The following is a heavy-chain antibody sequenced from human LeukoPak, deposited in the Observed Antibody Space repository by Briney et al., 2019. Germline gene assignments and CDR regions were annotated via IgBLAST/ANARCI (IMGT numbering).Heavy chain of an antibody. CDR2: IYPVDSDT. CDR1: GYSFTSYW. D-gene: IGHD7-27*01. Sequence: GESLKISCKGSGYSFTSYWIGWVRQMPGKGLEWMGIIYPVDSDTGYSPSFQGQVTISADKSISTAYLQWSSLKASDTAMYYCARPGQLGEYTPYYFDYWGQGTLVTVSS. J-gene: IGHJ4*02. CDR3: ARPGQLGEYTPYYFDY. V-gene: IGHV5-51*01.